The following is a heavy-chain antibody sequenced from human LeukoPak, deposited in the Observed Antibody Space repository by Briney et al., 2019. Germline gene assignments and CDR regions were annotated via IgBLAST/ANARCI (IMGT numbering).Heavy chain of an antibody. Sequence: GGSLRLSCAASGFTFSSYWMSWVRQAPGQGLEWVANIKQDGSEKYYVGSVKGRFTISRDNAKNSLYLQMNSLTAEYTAVYYCARNLPGSVDYWGQGTLVTVSS. CDR1: GFTFSSYW. J-gene: IGHJ4*02. CDR3: ARNLPGSVDY. V-gene: IGHV3-7*01. CDR2: IKQDGSEK. D-gene: IGHD1-26*01.